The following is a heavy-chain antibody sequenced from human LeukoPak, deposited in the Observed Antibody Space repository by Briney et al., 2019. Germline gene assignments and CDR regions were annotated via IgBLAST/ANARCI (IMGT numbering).Heavy chain of an antibody. Sequence: GASVKVSCKASGYTFTAYYMHWVRQAPGQGLEWMGWINPNSGGTNYAQKFQSRVTMTRDTSINTAYMELNRLRSDDTAVCYCARDVGSSRDYWGQGTLVTVSS. D-gene: IGHD3-10*01. CDR3: ARDVGSSRDY. CDR1: GYTFTAYY. J-gene: IGHJ4*02. CDR2: INPNSGGT. V-gene: IGHV1-2*02.